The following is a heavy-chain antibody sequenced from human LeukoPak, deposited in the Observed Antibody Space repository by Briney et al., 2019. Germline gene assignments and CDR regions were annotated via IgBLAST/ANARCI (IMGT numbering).Heavy chain of an antibody. Sequence: SETLSLTCTVSGGSISSYYWSWIRQPPGKGLEWIGEINHSGSTNYNPSLKSRVTISVDTSKNQFSLKLSSVTAADTAVYYCARGWNYDFWSGYYMYGPFDYWGQGTLVTVSS. V-gene: IGHV4-34*01. CDR2: INHSGST. CDR1: GGSISSYY. CDR3: ARGWNYDFWSGYYMYGPFDY. J-gene: IGHJ4*02. D-gene: IGHD3-3*01.